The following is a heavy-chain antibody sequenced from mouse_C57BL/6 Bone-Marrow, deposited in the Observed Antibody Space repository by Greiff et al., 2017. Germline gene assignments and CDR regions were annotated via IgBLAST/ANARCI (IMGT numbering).Heavy chain of an antibody. CDR2: INYDGSST. V-gene: IGHV5-16*01. D-gene: IGHD1-1*01. J-gene: IGHJ1*03. Sequence: DVMLVESEGGLVQPGSSMKLSCTASGFTFSDYYMAWVRQVPEKGLEWVANINYDGSSTYYLDSLKSRFIISRANAKNILYLQMSSLKSEDTATYYCARDPITTVVARCWYFDVWGTGTTVTVAS. CDR1: GFTFSDYY. CDR3: ARDPITTVVARCWYFDV.